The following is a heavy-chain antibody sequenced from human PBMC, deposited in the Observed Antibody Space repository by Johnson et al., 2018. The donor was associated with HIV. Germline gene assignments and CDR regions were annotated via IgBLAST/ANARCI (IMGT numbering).Heavy chain of an antibody. CDR3: ARRSIRSDGFDI. V-gene: IGHV3-53*01. CDR1: GFTVSSNY. J-gene: IGHJ3*02. CDR2: IYSGGST. D-gene: IGHD4-11*01. Sequence: VQLVESGGGLIQPGGSLRLSCAASGFTVSSNYMSWVRQAPGKGLEWVSVIYSGGSTYYADSVKGRFTTSRENAKNSLYLQMNSLRAGDTAVYYCARRSIRSDGFDIWGQGTMVTVSS.